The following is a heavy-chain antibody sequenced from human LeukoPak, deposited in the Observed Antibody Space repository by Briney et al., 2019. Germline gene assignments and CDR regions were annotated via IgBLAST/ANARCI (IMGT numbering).Heavy chain of an antibody. D-gene: IGHD2-21*02. V-gene: IGHV1-2*02. CDR2: INPNSGGT. CDR3: ARGDPSHNNYYFDY. J-gene: IGHJ4*02. CDR1: GYTFTGYY. Sequence: ASVQVSCKASGYTFTGYYMHWVRQAPGQGLEWMGWINPNSGGTNYAQKFQGRVTMTRDTSISTAYMELSRLRSDDTAVYYCARGDPSHNNYYFDYWGQGTLVTVSS.